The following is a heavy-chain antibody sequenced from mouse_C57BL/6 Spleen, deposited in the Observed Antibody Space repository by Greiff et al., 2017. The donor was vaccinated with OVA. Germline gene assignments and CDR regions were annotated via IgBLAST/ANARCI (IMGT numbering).Heavy chain of an antibody. CDR2: IRNKANGYTT. Sequence: EVMLVESGGGLVQPGGSLSLSCAASGFTFTDYYMSWVRQPPGKALEWLGFIRNKANGYTTEYSASVKGRFTISRDNSQSILYLQMNALRAEDSATYYCARYPHYYGSSYWYCDVWGTGTTVTVSS. V-gene: IGHV7-3*01. D-gene: IGHD1-1*01. J-gene: IGHJ1*03. CDR1: GFTFTDYY. CDR3: ARYPHYYGSSYWYCDV.